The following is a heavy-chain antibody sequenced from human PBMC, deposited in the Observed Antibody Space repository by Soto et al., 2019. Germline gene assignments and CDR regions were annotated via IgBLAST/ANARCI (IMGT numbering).Heavy chain of an antibody. J-gene: IGHJ4*02. CDR2: IYWDDDK. CDR1: GFSLTTSGVG. CDR3: AHRGYMYGNWDHGYFDY. V-gene: IGHV2-5*02. Sequence: QITLKESGPTRVKPTQTLALTCTFSGFSLTTSGVGVGWIRKTPGKALVWLAVIYWDDDKRYSPSLKSRLTITKDTSKNQVVLTMAYMDPADTATYFCAHRGYMYGNWDHGYFDYWGQGTLVTVSS. D-gene: IGHD5-18*01.